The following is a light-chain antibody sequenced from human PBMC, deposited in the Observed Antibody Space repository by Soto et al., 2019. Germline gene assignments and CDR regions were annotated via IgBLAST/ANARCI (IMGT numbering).Light chain of an antibody. CDR1: QGISSY. J-gene: IGKJ5*01. V-gene: IGKV1-9*01. CDR2: AAS. Sequence: DIQMTQAPSTLSAPVGDRVTIACRASQGISSYLAWYQQKPGKAPKLLIYAASTLQSGVPSRFSGSGSGTEFTLTISSLQPEDFATYYCQQLNSYPITFGQGTRLEIK. CDR3: QQLNSYPIT.